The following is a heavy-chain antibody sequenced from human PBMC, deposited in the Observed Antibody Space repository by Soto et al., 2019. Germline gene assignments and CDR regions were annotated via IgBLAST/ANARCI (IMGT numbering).Heavy chain of an antibody. CDR3: ARGREPSIAARRVYYYYYYMDV. Sequence: GASVKVSCKASGYTFTSYGISWVRQAPGQGLEWMGWISAYNGNTNYAQKLQGRVTMTTDTSTSTAYMELRSLRSDDTAVYYCARGREPSIAARRVYYYYYYMDVWGTGGSPSP. CDR1: GYTFTSYG. J-gene: IGHJ6*03. CDR2: ISAYNGNT. V-gene: IGHV1-18*01. D-gene: IGHD6-6*01.